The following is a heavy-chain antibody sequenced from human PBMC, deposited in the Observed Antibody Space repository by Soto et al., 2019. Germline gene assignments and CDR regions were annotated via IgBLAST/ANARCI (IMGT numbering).Heavy chain of an antibody. CDR2: IKTKIDGGTT. D-gene: IGHD2-15*01. CDR1: GFIFKNDW. Sequence: EVQLVESGGGWATPGGSLRLSCAASGFIFKNDWMNWVRQAPGKGLEWVARIKTKIDGGTTDYAAPVQGRFFISRDDSQNTLFLQMNSLQTEDTAMYYCMTHANISGRGYWGQGTLVTVAA. V-gene: IGHV3-15*01. CDR3: MTHANISGRGY. J-gene: IGHJ4*02.